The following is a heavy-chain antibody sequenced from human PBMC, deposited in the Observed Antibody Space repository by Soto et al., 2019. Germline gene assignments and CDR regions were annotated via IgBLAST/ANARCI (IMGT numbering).Heavy chain of an antibody. Sequence: QVQLVQSAAEAKKTGASVKVSCKTSGYTFTSYGVSWVGQAPGQGLEWLAWISTWNADTNYAQKIQGRVTVTTDTSTSTVYMELRSLRSDDTAVYYCARALYYHDNSANYYFDYWGQGTLVTVSS. CDR3: ARALYYHDNSANYYFDY. CDR2: ISTWNADT. V-gene: IGHV1-18*01. D-gene: IGHD3-22*01. CDR1: GYTFTSYG. J-gene: IGHJ4*02.